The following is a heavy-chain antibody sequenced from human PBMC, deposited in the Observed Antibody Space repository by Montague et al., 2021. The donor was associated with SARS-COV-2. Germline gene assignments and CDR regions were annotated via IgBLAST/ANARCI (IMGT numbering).Heavy chain of an antibody. CDR3: VRDSRLNCFYY. CDR1: GGTAITDTHY. J-gene: IGHJ4*02. Sequence: SETLSLTCSASGGTAITDTHYWGWVRHSPGKGLEWLGSVSYSGSTYHNPSVKSRVAVSLDTSRTQCSLRLNSLTAADAAVYHCVRDSRLNCFYYWGRGILVAVSS. D-gene: IGHD1-1*01. V-gene: IGHV4-39*07. CDR2: VSYSGST.